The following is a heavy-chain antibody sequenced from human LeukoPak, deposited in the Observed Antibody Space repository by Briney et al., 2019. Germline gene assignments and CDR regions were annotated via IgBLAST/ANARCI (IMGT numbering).Heavy chain of an antibody. CDR2: IRYDGSNQ. J-gene: IGHJ6*03. D-gene: IGHD3-3*01. Sequence: PGGSLRLSCAASGFTFTTYGMHWVRQAPGKGLEWVAFIRYDGSNQYYADSVKGRFTISRDNSKNTLYLQMNSLRAEDTAVYYCAKVAGPWSGLRGYMDVWGKGTTVTVSS. CDR3: AKVAGPWSGLRGYMDV. V-gene: IGHV3-30*02. CDR1: GFTFTTYG.